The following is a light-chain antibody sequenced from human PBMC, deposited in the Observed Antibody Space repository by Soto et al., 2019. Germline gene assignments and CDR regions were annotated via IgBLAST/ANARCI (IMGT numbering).Light chain of an antibody. CDR3: QQSYHTPLT. Sequence: DIEMTQSPSSLSASLGDRVTITCRASQSISNYLNWYQHKPGKAPKLLIYAASSLQSGVPTRFSGSGSGTDFTLNISSLQPEDFENYYCQQSYHTPLTFGGGTKVEIK. CDR1: QSISNY. CDR2: AAS. V-gene: IGKV1-39*01. J-gene: IGKJ4*01.